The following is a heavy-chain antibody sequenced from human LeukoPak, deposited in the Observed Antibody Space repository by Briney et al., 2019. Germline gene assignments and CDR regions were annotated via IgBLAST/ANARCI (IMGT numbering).Heavy chain of an antibody. D-gene: IGHD6-19*01. CDR2: INHSGST. V-gene: IGHV4-34*01. Sequence: PSETLSLTCAVYGGSFSGYYWSWIRQPPGKGLEWIGEINHSGSTNYNPSLRSRATLSVDTSKNQFSLRLNAVTAADTAEYYCARLRHSGGWQDWYFDLWGRGTLVTVSS. CDR3: ARLRHSGGWQDWYFDL. J-gene: IGHJ2*01. CDR1: GGSFSGYY.